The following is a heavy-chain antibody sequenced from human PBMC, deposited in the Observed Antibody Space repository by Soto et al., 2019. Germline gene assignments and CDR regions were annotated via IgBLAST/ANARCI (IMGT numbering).Heavy chain of an antibody. CDR2: INGGSTT. Sequence: EVQLLESGGGLVQPGGSLRLSCAASGFTFSSYAMSWVRQAPGKGLEWVTAINGGSTTYYADSVKGRFTISRDNSKNTLYLQMNSLRAEDTAVYYCAKVGYCSSTSCPRYYYYGMDVWGQGTTVTVSS. D-gene: IGHD2-2*01. CDR1: GFTFSSYA. J-gene: IGHJ6*02. CDR3: AKVGYCSSTSCPRYYYYGMDV. V-gene: IGHV3-23*01.